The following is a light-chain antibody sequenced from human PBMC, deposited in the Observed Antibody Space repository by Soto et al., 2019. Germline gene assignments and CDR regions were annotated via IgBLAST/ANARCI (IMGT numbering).Light chain of an antibody. V-gene: IGKV1-5*03. Sequence: DIQLTQSPSTLSASVGDRVTITCRASQSISNWLAWYQQKPGKAPKLLIYNASSLESGVPSRFSGSGSGTEFTLTISSLQPDDFATYYCQQFKSYPYTFGQGSKLEIK. CDR2: NAS. CDR3: QQFKSYPYT. J-gene: IGKJ2*01. CDR1: QSISNW.